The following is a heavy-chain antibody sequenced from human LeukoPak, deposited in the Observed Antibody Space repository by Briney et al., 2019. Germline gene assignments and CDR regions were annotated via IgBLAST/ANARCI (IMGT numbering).Heavy chain of an antibody. CDR1: GGSISSYY. V-gene: IGHV4-59*01. CDR3: ARVPQYYDFWSGLGTYYYYYTDV. J-gene: IGHJ6*03. CDR2: IYYSGST. Sequence: SETLSLTCTVSGGSISSYYWSWIRQPPGKGLEWIGYIYYSGSTNYNPSLKSRVTISVDTSKNQFSLKLSSVTAADTAVYYCARVPQYYDFWSGLGTYYYYYTDVWGKGTTVTVSS. D-gene: IGHD3-3*01.